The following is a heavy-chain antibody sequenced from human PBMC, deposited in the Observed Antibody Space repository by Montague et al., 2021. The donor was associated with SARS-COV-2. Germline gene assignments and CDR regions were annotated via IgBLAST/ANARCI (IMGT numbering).Heavy chain of an antibody. CDR3: ARAERGSCGDGNCYQYFFNY. D-gene: IGHD2-15*01. CDR1: GDSVSTHSGT. Sequence: CAISGDSVSTHSGTWNWVRLSPSRGLEWLGRTYYRSEWYSDYSVSVKSRISINPDTSKNQFSLQLNSVTPEDTAVYNCARAERGSCGDGNCYQYFFNYWGQGTLVTVSS. J-gene: IGHJ4*02. V-gene: IGHV6-1*01. CDR2: TYYRSEWYS.